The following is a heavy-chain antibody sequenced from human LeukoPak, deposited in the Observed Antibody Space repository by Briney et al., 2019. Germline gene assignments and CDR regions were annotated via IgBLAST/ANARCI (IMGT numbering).Heavy chain of an antibody. CDR3: ARQGSYSGSHFDY. V-gene: IGHV3-30-3*01. D-gene: IGHD1-26*01. CDR1: GFTFSTYA. Sequence: GRSLRLSCGAFGFTFSTYAMHWVRQAPGKGLEWVAFISYDGNSQYYADSVKGRFTISRDNSKNTLSLEMNSLRLEDTAVYYCARQGSYSGSHFDYWGQGTLVTVSS. J-gene: IGHJ4*02. CDR2: ISYDGNSQ.